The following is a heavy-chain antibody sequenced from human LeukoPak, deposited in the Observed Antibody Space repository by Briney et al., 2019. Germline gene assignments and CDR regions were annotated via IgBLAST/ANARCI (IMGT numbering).Heavy chain of an antibody. Sequence: PGGSLRLSCAASGFTFSSYWMYWVRQAPGKGLVGVSRIDSDGSSTIYADSVKGRFTISRDNAKNMLYVQMNSLRAEDTAVYYCARGPSGSYWEFDYWGQGTLVTVSS. CDR3: ARGPSGSYWEFDY. D-gene: IGHD1-26*01. J-gene: IGHJ4*02. V-gene: IGHV3-74*01. CDR1: GFTFSSYW. CDR2: IDSDGSST.